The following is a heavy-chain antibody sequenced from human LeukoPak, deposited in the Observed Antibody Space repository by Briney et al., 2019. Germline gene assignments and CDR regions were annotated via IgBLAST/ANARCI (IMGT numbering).Heavy chain of an antibody. Sequence: GESLKISCQVSGYIFTHYWIGWVRQMPGNGLESMGIIYLADSDTTYSPSFQGQVTISADKSISTVYLQWSSLKASDTAMYYCARQSRDGSKTRGYYFDYWGQGTLVAVSS. D-gene: IGHD3-10*01. CDR3: ARQSRDGSKTRGYYFDY. CDR1: GYIFTHYW. J-gene: IGHJ4*02. CDR2: IYLADSDT. V-gene: IGHV5-51*01.